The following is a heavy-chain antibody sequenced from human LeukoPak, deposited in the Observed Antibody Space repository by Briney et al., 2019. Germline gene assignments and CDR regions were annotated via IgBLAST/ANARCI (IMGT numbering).Heavy chain of an antibody. CDR3: VREDTPATANY. J-gene: IGHJ4*02. D-gene: IGHD2-21*02. V-gene: IGHV3-23*01. Sequence: GGSLRLSCAASGFTFSSYAMSWVRQAPGKGLEWVSAISGSGATTYNADSAKGRFTISRDNSKDTLFLQMHSLRPGDMAVYYCVREDTPATANYWGQGTLVTISS. CDR1: GFTFSSYA. CDR2: ISGSGATT.